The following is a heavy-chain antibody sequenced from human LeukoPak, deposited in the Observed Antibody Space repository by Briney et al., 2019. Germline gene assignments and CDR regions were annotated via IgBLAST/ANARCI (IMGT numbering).Heavy chain of an antibody. J-gene: IGHJ4*02. CDR1: GFAFSRHW. CDR2: MKEDGSQI. V-gene: IGHV3-7*01. CDR3: ARDPEGGACDY. Sequence: GGSLRLSCAASGFAFSRHWMSWVRQAPGKGLEWVANMKEDGSQIYYVDSVKGRFSISRDNANNLVYLQMNSLRVEDTAVYYCARDPEGGACDYWGQGTLATVSS. D-gene: IGHD1-26*01.